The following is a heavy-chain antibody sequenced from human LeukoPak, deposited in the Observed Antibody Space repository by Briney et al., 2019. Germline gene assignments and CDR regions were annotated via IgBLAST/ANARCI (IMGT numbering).Heavy chain of an antibody. CDR2: ISSNGGST. CDR3: VEGQALSKYYFDY. J-gene: IGHJ4*02. Sequence: GGSLRLSCSASGFTFTSYAMHWVRQAPGKGLECVSTISSNGGSTYSADSVKGRFTISRDNSKNTLYLQMSSLRPEDTAVYYCVEGQALSKYYFDYWGQGTLVTVSS. CDR1: GFTFTSYA. D-gene: IGHD5/OR15-5a*01. V-gene: IGHV3-64D*06.